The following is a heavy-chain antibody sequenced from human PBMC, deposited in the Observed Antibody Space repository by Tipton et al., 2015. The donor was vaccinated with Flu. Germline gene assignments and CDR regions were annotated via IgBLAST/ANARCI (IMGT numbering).Heavy chain of an antibody. CDR1: GLTVSSNY. CDR2: IYSGGST. V-gene: IGHV3-53*01. J-gene: IGHJ5*02. D-gene: IGHD3-3*01. Sequence: SLRLSCAASGLTVSSNYMSWVRQAPGKGLEWVSVIYSGGSTYYADSVKGRFTISRDNSKNTLYLQMNSLRAEDTAVYYCARDHGGKSGPGSWFDPWGQGTLVTVSS. CDR3: ARDHGGKSGPGSWFDP.